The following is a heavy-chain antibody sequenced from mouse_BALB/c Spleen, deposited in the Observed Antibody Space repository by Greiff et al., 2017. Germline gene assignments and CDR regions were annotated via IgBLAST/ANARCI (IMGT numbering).Heavy chain of an antibody. D-gene: IGHD2-14*01. Sequence: VKLMESGPGLVAPSQSLSITCTVSGFSLTSYGVHWVRQPPGKGLEWLGVIWAGGSTNYNSALMSRLSISKDNSKSQVFLKMNSLQTDDTAMYYCASNHRYTGNYYAMDYWGQGTSVTVSS. CDR2: IWAGGST. V-gene: IGHV2-9*02. CDR3: ASNHRYTGNYYAMDY. CDR1: GFSLTSYG. J-gene: IGHJ4*01.